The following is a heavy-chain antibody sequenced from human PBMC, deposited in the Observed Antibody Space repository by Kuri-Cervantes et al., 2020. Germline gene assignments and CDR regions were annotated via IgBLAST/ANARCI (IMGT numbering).Heavy chain of an antibody. CDR3: ARDRSSGYYNYYYGMDV. Sequence: SETLSLTCTVSGGAISSGTYYWTWIRQPAGKGLEWIGLIYTSVSTNCKPSLKSRVTRSVDTSRNQFSLKLSSVSAVDTAVYHCARDRSSGYYNYYYGMDVWGQGTTVTVSS. CDR1: GGAISSGTYY. CDR2: IYTSVST. J-gene: IGHJ6*02. D-gene: IGHD3-22*01. V-gene: IGHV4-61*02.